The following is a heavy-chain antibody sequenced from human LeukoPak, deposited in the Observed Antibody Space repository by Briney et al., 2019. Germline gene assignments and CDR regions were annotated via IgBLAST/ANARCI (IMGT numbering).Heavy chain of an antibody. CDR3: ARGGHFNFDY. V-gene: IGHV3-7*01. CDR2: IKEDGSDK. CDR1: EFTFSSYW. D-gene: IGHD5-12*01. J-gene: IGHJ4*02. Sequence: GGSLRLSCAASEFTFSSYWMKWVRQAPGKGLEWVASIKEDGSDKYYVDSVKGRFSISGDNAKNSLFLQMNSLRTEDTAVYYCARGGHFNFDYWGQGTLVIVSS.